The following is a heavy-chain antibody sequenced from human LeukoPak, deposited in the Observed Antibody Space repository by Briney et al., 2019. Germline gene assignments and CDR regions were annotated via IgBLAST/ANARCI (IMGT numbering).Heavy chain of an antibody. Sequence: SETLSLTCTVSGGSISSSPYYWAWIRQPPGKGLEWIGSFYYSGCTYYNPSLKSRVAISVDTSKNQFSLKLSSVTAADTAVYYCARDDYGGNSGFDYWAREPWSPSS. CDR3: ARDDYGGNSGFDY. V-gene: IGHV4-39*07. CDR1: GGSISSSPYY. CDR2: FYYSGCT. D-gene: IGHD4-23*01. J-gene: IGHJ4*02.